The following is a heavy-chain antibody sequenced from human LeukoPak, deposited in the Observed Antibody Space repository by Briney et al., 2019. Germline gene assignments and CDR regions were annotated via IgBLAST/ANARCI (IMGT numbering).Heavy chain of an antibody. CDR2: ISTTSSYI. J-gene: IGHJ5*02. V-gene: IGHV3-21*01. CDR1: GFTFSGYS. D-gene: IGHD3-10*01. Sequence: GGSLRLSCAASGFTFSGYSMSWVRQAPGKGLEWVSSISTTSSYIYYADSVKGRFSISRDNAKNSLWLQMDSLRAEDTAVYYCARGSLLWFGELPFDPWGQGTLVTVSS. CDR3: ARGSLLWFGELPFDP.